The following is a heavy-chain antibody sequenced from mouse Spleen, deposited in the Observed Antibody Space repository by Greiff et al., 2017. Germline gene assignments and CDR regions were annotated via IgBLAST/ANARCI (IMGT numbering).Heavy chain of an antibody. V-gene: IGHV5-4*01. J-gene: IGHJ1*03. CDR2: ISDGGSYT. CDR1: GFTFSSYA. CDR3: ARDSYGSSYSWYFDV. D-gene: IGHD1-1*01. Sequence: EVRLVESGGGLVKPGGSLKLSCAASGFTFSSYAMSWVRQTPEKRLEWVATISDGGSYTYYPDNVKGRFTISRDNAKNNLYLQMSHLKSEDTAMYYCARDSYGSSYSWYFDVWGTGTTVTVSS.